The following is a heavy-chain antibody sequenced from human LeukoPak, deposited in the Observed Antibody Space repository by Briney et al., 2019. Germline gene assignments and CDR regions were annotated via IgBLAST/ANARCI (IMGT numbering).Heavy chain of an antibody. CDR2: IKQDGSEK. J-gene: IGHJ4*02. CDR1: GFTFSSYW. D-gene: IGHD3-16*02. CDR3: ARAPHPNYVWGSYRSPGYFDY. V-gene: IGHV3-7*01. Sequence: GGSLRLSCAASGFTFSSYWMSWVRQAPGKGLEWVANIKQDGSEKYYVDSVKGRFTISRDNAKNSLYLQMNSLRAEDTAVYYCARAPHPNYVWGSYRSPGYFDYWGQGTLVTVSS.